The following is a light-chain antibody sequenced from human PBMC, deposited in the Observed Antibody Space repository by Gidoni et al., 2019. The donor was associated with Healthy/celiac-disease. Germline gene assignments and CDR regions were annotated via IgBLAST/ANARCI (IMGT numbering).Light chain of an antibody. CDR1: QSLLHSNGYNY. CDR3: RQAPMCS. J-gene: IGKJ2*04. Sequence: IVLTQSPLSLPVTPGEPASIACRSSQSLLHSNGYNYLDLYLQKPGQYPQLLVYLGSNRASGVPDRCSDSGSGTDFTLKIRRVEAEDVGVYYCRQAPMCSFGQGTKLEIK. V-gene: IGKV2-28*01. CDR2: LGS.